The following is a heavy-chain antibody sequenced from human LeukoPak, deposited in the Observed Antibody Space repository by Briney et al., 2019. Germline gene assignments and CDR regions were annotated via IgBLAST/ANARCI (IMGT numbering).Heavy chain of an antibody. CDR2: INPNSGGT. CDR1: GYTFTSYG. J-gene: IGHJ4*02. Sequence: GASVKVSCKASGYTFTSYGISWVRQAPGQGLEWMGWINPNSGGTNYAQKFQGRVTMTRDTPISTAYMELSRLRSDDTAVYYCARVGAYGDYDYWGQGTLVTVSS. CDR3: ARVGAYGDYDY. V-gene: IGHV1-2*02. D-gene: IGHD4-17*01.